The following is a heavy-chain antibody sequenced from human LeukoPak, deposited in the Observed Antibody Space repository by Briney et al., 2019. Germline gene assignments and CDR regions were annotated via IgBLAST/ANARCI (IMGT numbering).Heavy chain of an antibody. D-gene: IGHD2-15*01. CDR1: GFTFSSYG. J-gene: IGHJ5*02. CDR3: ARRLGYCSGGSCYNWFDP. CDR2: ISSSGSTI. V-gene: IGHV3-48*04. Sequence: HSGGSLRLSCAASGFTFSSYGMHWVRQAPGKGLEWVSYISSSGSTIYYADSVKGRFTISRDNAKNSLYLQMNSLRAEDTAVYYCARRLGYCSGGSCYNWFDPWGQGTLVTVSS.